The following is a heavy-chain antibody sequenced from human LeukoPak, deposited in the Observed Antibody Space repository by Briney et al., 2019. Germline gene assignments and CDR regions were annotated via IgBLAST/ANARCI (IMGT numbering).Heavy chain of an antibody. CDR2: INHSGST. CDR1: GGSFSGCY. D-gene: IGHD1-26*01. CDR3: ARGRYSGSYGKVFDY. Sequence: SETLSLTCAVYGGSFSGCYWSWIRQPPGKGLEWIGEINHSGSTNYNPSLKSRVTISVDTSKNQFSLKLSSVTAADTAVYYCARGRYSGSYGKVFDYWGQGTLVTVSS. V-gene: IGHV4-34*01. J-gene: IGHJ4*02.